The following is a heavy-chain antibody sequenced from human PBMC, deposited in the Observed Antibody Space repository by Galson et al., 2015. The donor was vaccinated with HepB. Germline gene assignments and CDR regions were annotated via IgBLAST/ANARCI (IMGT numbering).Heavy chain of an antibody. J-gene: IGHJ3*02. D-gene: IGHD6-25*01. CDR3: AKDYRRSTGLYRMSAFNI. V-gene: IGHV3-30*18. CDR2: TSYDGSHK. Sequence: SLRLSCAASGFIFSDYGMHWVRQAPGKGLEWVAVTSYDGSHKYYADSAKGRFAISRDISTNTLYLQMNSLRAEDTAVYYCAKDYRRSTGLYRMSAFNIWGRGTMVTFSS. CDR1: GFIFSDYG.